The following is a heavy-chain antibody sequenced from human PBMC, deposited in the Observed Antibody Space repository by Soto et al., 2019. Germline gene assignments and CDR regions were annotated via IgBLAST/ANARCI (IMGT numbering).Heavy chain of an antibody. CDR2: ISGSGGST. CDR3: ANPGFLEFHYGMDV. J-gene: IGHJ6*02. V-gene: IGHV3-23*01. D-gene: IGHD3-3*01. CDR1: GFTFSSYA. Sequence: GGSLRLSCAASGFTFSSYAMSWVRQAPGKGLEWVSAISGSGGSTYNADSVKGRFTISRDNSKNTLYLQMNSLRAEDTAVYYCANPGFLEFHYGMDVWGQGTTVTVSS.